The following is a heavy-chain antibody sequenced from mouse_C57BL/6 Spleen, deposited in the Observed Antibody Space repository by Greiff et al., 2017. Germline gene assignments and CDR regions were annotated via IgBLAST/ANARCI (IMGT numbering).Heavy chain of an antibody. D-gene: IGHD1-1*01. CDR1: GYTFTSYW. Sequence: QVQLQQPGAELVMPGASVKLSCKASGYTFTSYWMHWVKQRPGQGLEWIGEIDPSDSYTNYNQKFKGKSTLTVDKSSSTAYMQLSSLTSEDSAVYNCARRDYYGSSYGIDYYAMDYWGQGTSVTVSS. CDR3: ARRDYYGSSYGIDYYAMDY. J-gene: IGHJ4*01. CDR2: IDPSDSYT. V-gene: IGHV1-69*01.